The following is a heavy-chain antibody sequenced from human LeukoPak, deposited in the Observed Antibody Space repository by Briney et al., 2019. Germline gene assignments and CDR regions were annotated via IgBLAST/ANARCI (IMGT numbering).Heavy chain of an antibody. CDR2: ISYDGSNK. J-gene: IGHJ5*02. CDR1: GFTFSSYG. Sequence: GGSLRLSCAASGFTFSSYGMHWVRQAPGKGLEWVAVISYDGSNKYYADSVKGRFTISRDNSKNTLYLQMNSLRAEDTAVYYCAKEALSNVDIVANWFDPWGQGTLVTVSS. D-gene: IGHD5-12*01. V-gene: IGHV3-30*18. CDR3: AKEALSNVDIVANWFDP.